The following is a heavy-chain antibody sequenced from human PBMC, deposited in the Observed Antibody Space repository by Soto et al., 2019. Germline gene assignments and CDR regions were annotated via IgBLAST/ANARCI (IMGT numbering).Heavy chain of an antibody. Sequence: QITLKESGPTLVKPTQTLTLTCTFSGFSLSTSGVGVGWIRQPPGKALEWLALIYWDDDKRYSPSLKSRLTITKDTSKNQVVLTMTNMDPVDTATYYCAHRRADDYGSTINLYSKYNWFDPWGQGTLVTVSS. D-gene: IGHD4-17*01. CDR1: GFSLSTSGVG. J-gene: IGHJ5*02. CDR2: IYWDDDK. CDR3: AHRRADDYGSTINLYSKYNWFDP. V-gene: IGHV2-5*02.